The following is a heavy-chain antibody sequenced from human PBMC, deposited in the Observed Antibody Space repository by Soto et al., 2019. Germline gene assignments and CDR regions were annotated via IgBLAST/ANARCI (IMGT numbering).Heavy chain of an antibody. J-gene: IGHJ4*02. Sequence: QVQLVQSGAEVKKPGASVKVSCKASGYIFTNHYIHWVRQAPGQGLEWMGIINPSGGSTNYLQKFQGRVTMNRDTSTSTVDMELRSLRSEDTAVYFCARADYYDSSGFYYDYWGQGTLVTVSS. D-gene: IGHD3-22*01. V-gene: IGHV1-46*01. CDR1: GYIFTNHY. CDR3: ARADYYDSSGFYYDY. CDR2: INPSGGST.